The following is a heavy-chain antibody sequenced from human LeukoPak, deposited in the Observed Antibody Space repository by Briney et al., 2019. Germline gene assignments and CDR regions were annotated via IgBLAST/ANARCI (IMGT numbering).Heavy chain of an antibody. D-gene: IGHD4-17*01. CDR2: ISSSGSII. V-gene: IGHV3-48*03. CDR3: ARDLGMTDGDYVSYFDY. J-gene: IGHJ4*02. CDR1: GFTFSRYE. Sequence: GGSLGLSCAASGFTFSRYELNWVRQAPGKGLEWVSYISSSGSIIYYADSVKGRFTISRDNAKNSLYLQMNSLRAEDTALYYCARDLGMTDGDYVSYFDYWGQGTLVTVSS.